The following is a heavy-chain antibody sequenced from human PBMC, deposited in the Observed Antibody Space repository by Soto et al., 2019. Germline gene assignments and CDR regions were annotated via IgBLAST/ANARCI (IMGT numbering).Heavy chain of an antibody. Sequence: QLQLQESGSGLVKPSQTLSLTCAVSGGSISGGGYSWFWIRQPPGKGLEWIGYIYHSERTYYNPTIKRQVTISAYSSNYLFYQTNSSVTAADTYVYYWARVPSPWGQGTLVTVSS. CDR1: GGSISGGGYS. CDR2: IYHSERT. CDR3: ARVPSP. V-gene: IGHV4-30-2*01. J-gene: IGHJ5*02.